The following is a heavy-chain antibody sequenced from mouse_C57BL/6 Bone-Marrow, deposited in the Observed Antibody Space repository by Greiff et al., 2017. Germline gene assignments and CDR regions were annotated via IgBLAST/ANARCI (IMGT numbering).Heavy chain of an antibody. CDR3: TIYYYGSNAWFAY. Sequence: DVQLQESGAELVRPGASVKLSCTASGFNIKDDYMHWVKQRPEQGLEWIGWIDPENGDTEYASKFQGKATITADTSSNTAYLQLSSLTSEDTAVYYCTIYYYGSNAWFAYWGQGTLVTVSA. CDR2: IDPENGDT. D-gene: IGHD1-1*01. V-gene: IGHV14-4*01. CDR1: GFNIKDDY. J-gene: IGHJ3*01.